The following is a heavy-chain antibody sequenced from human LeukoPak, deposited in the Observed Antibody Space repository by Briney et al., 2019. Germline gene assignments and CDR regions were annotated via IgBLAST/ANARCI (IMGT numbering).Heavy chain of an antibody. CDR2: ISQSSTAT. J-gene: IGHJ4*02. V-gene: IGHV3-23*01. D-gene: IGHD1-14*01. CDR3: AKESPYTSPRNYYFDY. CDR1: GFTFSSFA. Sequence: GGSLRLSCVASGFTFSSFAMSWVRQAPGKGLEWVSAISQSSTATYYGDSVKGRSSISRDDSKNTVYLQINSLRADDTAIYYCAKESPYTSPRNYYFDYWGQGTLVTVSS.